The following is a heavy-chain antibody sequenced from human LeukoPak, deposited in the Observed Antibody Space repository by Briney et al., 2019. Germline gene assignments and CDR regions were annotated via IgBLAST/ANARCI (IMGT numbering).Heavy chain of an antibody. V-gene: IGHV1-24*01. CDR3: ATNWNPNYYYYYGMDV. CDR1: GYTLTELS. D-gene: IGHD1-1*01. Sequence: VASVKVSCKVSGYTLTELSMHWVRQAPGKGLEWMGGFDPEDGETIYAQKFQGRVTMTEDTSTDTAYMELSSLRSEDTAVYYCATNWNPNYYYYYGMDVWGQGTTVTVSS. J-gene: IGHJ6*02. CDR2: FDPEDGET.